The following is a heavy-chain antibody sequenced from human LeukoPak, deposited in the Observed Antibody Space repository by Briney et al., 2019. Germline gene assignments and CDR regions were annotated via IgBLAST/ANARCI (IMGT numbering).Heavy chain of an antibody. V-gene: IGHV4-39*01. CDR3: ARLLSYRDNWFDP. CDR1: GGSISSSSYY. CDR2: IYYSGST. D-gene: IGHD1-26*01. Sequence: SETLSLTCTVSGGSISSSSYYWGWTRQPPGKGLEWIGSIYYSGSTYYNPSLKSRVTISVDTSKNQFSLKLSSVTAADTAVYYCARLLSYRDNWFDPWGQGTLVTVSS. J-gene: IGHJ5*02.